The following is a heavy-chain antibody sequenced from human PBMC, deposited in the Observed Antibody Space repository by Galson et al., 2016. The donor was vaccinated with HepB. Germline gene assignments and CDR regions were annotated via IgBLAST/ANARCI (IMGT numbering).Heavy chain of an antibody. J-gene: IGHJ6*02. D-gene: IGHD3-10*01. V-gene: IGHV1-18*01. CDR3: ARLNGEAPRGSDTYSDGMDV. Sequence: SVKVSCKASDYSFTTYDISWVRQAPGQGLEWMGWISAINGNTDFPQKFQGRFTLTTDTSTSTAYMELRSLRSDDTAVYYCARLNGEAPRGSDTYSDGMDVWGQGTTVIVSS. CDR1: DYSFTTYD. CDR2: ISAINGNT.